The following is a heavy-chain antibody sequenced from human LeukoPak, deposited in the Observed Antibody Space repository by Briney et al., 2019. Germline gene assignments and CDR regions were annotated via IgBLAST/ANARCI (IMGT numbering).Heavy chain of an antibody. CDR1: GYNFNRYA. Sequence: ASVKVSCKTSGYNFNRYAITWVRQAPGQGLEWMGWVATSNGDTNYADTFQGRVTMTTDSDTKTAYLELRRLRSGDTAIYFCARVSDTSMVTPGFDSWGQGTLVTVSS. CDR2: VATSNGDT. D-gene: IGHD5-18*01. CDR3: ARVSDTSMVTPGFDS. V-gene: IGHV1-18*01. J-gene: IGHJ4*02.